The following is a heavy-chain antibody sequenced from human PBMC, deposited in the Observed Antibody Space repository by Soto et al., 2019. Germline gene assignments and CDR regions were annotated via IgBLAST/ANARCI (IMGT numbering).Heavy chain of an antibody. Sequence: QLQLQESGSGLVKPSQTLSLTCAVSGGSISSGGYSWSWIRQPPGKGLEWIGYISHSGSTYYNPSLNSRVTISVDRSKNQFSLKLSSVTAADTAVYYCASRRDGYNYYGYWGQGTLVTVSS. J-gene: IGHJ4*02. CDR2: ISHSGST. CDR3: ASRRDGYNYYGY. D-gene: IGHD5-12*01. CDR1: GGSISSGGYS. V-gene: IGHV4-30-2*01.